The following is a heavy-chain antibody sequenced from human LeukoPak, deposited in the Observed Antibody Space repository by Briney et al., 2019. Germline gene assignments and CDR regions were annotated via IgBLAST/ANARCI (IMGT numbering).Heavy chain of an antibody. CDR3: ATSDWYSSHYFDY. Sequence: ASVKVSCKASGYTFTGYYMHWVRQAPGQGLEWMGWINPNSGGTNYAQKFQGRVTMTRDTSISTAYMELSRLRSDDTAVYYCATSDWYSSHYFDYWGQGTLVTVSS. D-gene: IGHD2-21*01. CDR1: GYTFTGYY. J-gene: IGHJ4*02. CDR2: INPNSGGT. V-gene: IGHV1-2*02.